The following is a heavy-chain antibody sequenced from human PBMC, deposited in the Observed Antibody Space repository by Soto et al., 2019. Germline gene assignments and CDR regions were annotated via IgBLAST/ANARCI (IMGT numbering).Heavy chain of an antibody. D-gene: IGHD3-22*01. CDR3: ARGVHLDSGGYYYFY. J-gene: IGHJ4*02. V-gene: IGHV1-69*13. CDR1: GCTFSRYA. CDR2: IIPLFGTA. Sequence: EASVKVSCKASGCTFSRYAISWVRQAPGQGLEWMGGIIPLFGTANYAQRFQGRVRITADESTTTAYMELRGLRSEDTAVYYCARGVHLDSGGYYYFYWGQGTLVTVSS.